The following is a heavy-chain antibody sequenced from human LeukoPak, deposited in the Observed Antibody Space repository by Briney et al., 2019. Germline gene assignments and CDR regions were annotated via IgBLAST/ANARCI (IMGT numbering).Heavy chain of an antibody. CDR3: ARSRLHPIIFDY. CDR2: INHSGST. Sequence: SETLSLTCAVYGGSFRGYYWSWIRQPPGKGLEWIGEINHSGSTNYNPSLKSRVTISVDTSKTQFSLKLSSVTAADTAVYYCARSRLHPIIFDYWGQGILVTVSS. D-gene: IGHD5-24*01. CDR1: GGSFRGYY. J-gene: IGHJ4*02. V-gene: IGHV4-34*01.